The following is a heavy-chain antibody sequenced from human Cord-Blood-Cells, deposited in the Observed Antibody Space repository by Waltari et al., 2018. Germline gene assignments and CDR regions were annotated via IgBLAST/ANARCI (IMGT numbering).Heavy chain of an antibody. V-gene: IGHV6-1*01. CDR2: TYYRSKWYN. CDR3: ARGGHNLFDY. Sequence: VQLQQSGRGLVKPSQTLSLTCAISGASVPTNSSAWNWIRQSPSRGLEWLGRTYYRSKWYNDYAVSVKSRITINPDTSKNQFSLQLNSVTPEDTAVYYCARGGHNLFDYWGQGTLVTVSS. J-gene: IGHJ4*02. D-gene: IGHD1-1*01. CDR1: GASVPTNSSA.